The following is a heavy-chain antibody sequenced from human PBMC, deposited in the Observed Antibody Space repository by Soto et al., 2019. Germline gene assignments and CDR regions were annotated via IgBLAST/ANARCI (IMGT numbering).Heavy chain of an antibody. J-gene: IGHJ5*02. D-gene: IGHD2-15*01. CDR2: IGDSVGST. CDR3: AKGTSWSGGSCYYSRPQPPPAGFDP. V-gene: IGHV3-23*01. CDR1: GFTFSSHD. Sequence: LRLSCVAYGFTFSSHDMSWVRQAPREGLEWVSAIGDSVGSTYYADCHKERFTNTKDNSKNKLYLQMNRLRAEDTVVYYCAKGTSWSGGSCYYSRPQPPPAGFDPWGQGTLVTVSS.